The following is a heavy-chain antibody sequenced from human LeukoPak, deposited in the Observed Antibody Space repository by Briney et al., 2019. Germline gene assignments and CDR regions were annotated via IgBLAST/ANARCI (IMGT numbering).Heavy chain of an antibody. D-gene: IGHD3-10*01. CDR3: ARQNYYGSGSPSFDY. CDR1: GYTFTSYY. V-gene: IGHV1-46*01. J-gene: IGHJ4*02. CDR2: INPSGGST. Sequence: ASVKVSCKASGYTFTSYYIHWVRQAPGQGLEWMGIINPSGGSTSYAQRFQGRVTMTRDTSTSTVYMELSSLRSEDTAVYYCARQNYYGSGSPSFDYWGQGTLVTVSS.